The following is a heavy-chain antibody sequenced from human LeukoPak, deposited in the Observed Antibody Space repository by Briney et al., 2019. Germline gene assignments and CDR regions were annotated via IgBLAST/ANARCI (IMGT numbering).Heavy chain of an antibody. D-gene: IGHD3-3*01. V-gene: IGHV4-31*03. CDR3: ARDSRGRVYDFWSGYPGGGRGYYYGMDV. J-gene: IGHJ6*02. CDR1: GGSISSGGYY. Sequence: PSETLSLTCTVSGGSISSGGYYWSWIRQHPGKGLEWIGYIYYSGSTYYNPSLKSRVTISVDTSNNQFSLKLSSVTAADTAVYYCARDSRGRVYDFWSGYPGGGRGYYYGMDVWGQGTTVTVSS. CDR2: IYYSGST.